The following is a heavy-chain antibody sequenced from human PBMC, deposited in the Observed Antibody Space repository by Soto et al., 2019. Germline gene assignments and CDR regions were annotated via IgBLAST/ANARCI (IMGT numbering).Heavy chain of an antibody. J-gene: IGHJ6*02. CDR3: ARDREAGYNFYYGMDV. Sequence: SESTSLACRVSGADVYTYSWTWIRQTAGKGLEWIGRIYTSASINYNPSLKGRVTLSVDTSTNQVSLRLASVTAADTAIYYCARDREAGYNFYYGMDVWGQGTTVTVSS. D-gene: IGHD6-19*01. V-gene: IGHV4-4*07. CDR2: IYTSASI. CDR1: GADVYTYS.